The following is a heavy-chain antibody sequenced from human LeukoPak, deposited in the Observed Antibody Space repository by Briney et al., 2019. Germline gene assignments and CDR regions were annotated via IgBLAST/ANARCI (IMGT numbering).Heavy chain of an antibody. CDR3: ARLSVGIAVAGTDY. CDR1: GGSFSGYY. Sequence: SETLSLTCAVYGGSFSGYYWSWIRQPPGKGLEWIGEINHSGSTNYNPSLESRVTISVDTSKNQFSLKPSSVTAADTAVYYCARLSVGIAVAGTDYWGQGTLVTVSS. V-gene: IGHV4-34*01. J-gene: IGHJ4*02. D-gene: IGHD6-19*01. CDR2: INHSGST.